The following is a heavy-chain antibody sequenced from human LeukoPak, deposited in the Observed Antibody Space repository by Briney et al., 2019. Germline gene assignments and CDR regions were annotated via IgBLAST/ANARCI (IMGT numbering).Heavy chain of an antibody. Sequence: SETLSLTCAVSGYSISSGYYWGWTRQPPGKGLEWIGSIYHSGSTYYNPSLKSRVTISVDTSKNQFSLKLSSVTAADTAVYYCARDCGYGDYEGTAEFDPWGQGTLVTVSS. CDR3: ARDCGYGDYEGTAEFDP. V-gene: IGHV4-38-2*02. CDR1: GYSISSGYY. D-gene: IGHD4-17*01. CDR2: IYHSGST. J-gene: IGHJ5*02.